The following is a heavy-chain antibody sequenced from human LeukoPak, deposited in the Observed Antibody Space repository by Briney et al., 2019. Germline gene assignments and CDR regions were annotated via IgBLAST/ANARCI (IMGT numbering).Heavy chain of an antibody. J-gene: IGHJ4*02. CDR3: ARDRGRRYSSGSDY. Sequence: GGSLRLSCAASGFTFSDHYMDWVRQAPGKGLEWVGRTRNKGNSYSTQYAASVEGRFTISRDDSKNSLYLQMNSLRAEDTAVYYCARDRGRRYSSGSDYWGQGTLVTVSS. V-gene: IGHV3-72*01. CDR2: TRNKGNSYST. CDR1: GFTFSDHY. D-gene: IGHD6-19*01.